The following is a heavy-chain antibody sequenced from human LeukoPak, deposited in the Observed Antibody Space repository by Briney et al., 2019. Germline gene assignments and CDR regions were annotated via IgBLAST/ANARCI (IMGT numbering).Heavy chain of an antibody. CDR3: AGVGVYSSSWYPTGDY. CDR2: ISYDGSNK. J-gene: IGHJ4*02. CDR1: GFTFSSYA. Sequence: GGSLRLSCAASGFTFSSYAMHWVRQAPGKGLEWVAVISYDGSNKYYADSVKGRFTISRDNSKNTLYLQMNSLRAEDTAVYYCAGVGVYSSSWYPTGDYWGQGTLVTVSS. D-gene: IGHD6-13*01. V-gene: IGHV3-30*04.